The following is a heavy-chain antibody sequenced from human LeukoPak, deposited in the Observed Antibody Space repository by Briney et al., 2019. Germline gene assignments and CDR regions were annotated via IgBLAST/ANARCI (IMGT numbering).Heavy chain of an antibody. D-gene: IGHD3-9*01. V-gene: IGHV3-49*04. Sequence: GGSLRLSCTASGFTLVDYGVGWVRQAPGRGLQWVGFIRGKAYGGTTEYAASVKGRFSISRDDSNTIAYLHMNSLKTEDTAVFYCVRDKDWSYDYWGQGTLVTVSS. CDR2: IRGKAYGGTT. J-gene: IGHJ4*02. CDR1: GFTLVDYG. CDR3: VRDKDWSYDY.